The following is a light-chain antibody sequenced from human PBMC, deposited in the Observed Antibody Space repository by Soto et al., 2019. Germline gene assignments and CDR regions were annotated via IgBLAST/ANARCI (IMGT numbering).Light chain of an antibody. V-gene: IGLV2-14*01. CDR2: EVS. J-gene: IGLJ2*01. CDR1: SSDVGGYNY. Sequence: QSALTQPASVSGSPGQSITISCTGTSSDVGGYNYVSWYQQHPGKDPKLMIYEVSYRPSGVSNRFSGSKSGHTASLTISGLQAEDEADYYCSSYTSSSTVVFGGGTKLTVL. CDR3: SSYTSSSTVV.